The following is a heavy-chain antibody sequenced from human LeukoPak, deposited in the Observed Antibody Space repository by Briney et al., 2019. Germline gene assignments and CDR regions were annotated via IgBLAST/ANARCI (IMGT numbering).Heavy chain of an antibody. CDR2: IIPIFGTA. J-gene: IGHJ6*03. CDR3: ARDNAFVSDRIAADAGRKYYYYYMDV. V-gene: IGHV1-69*05. CDR1: GGTFSSYA. D-gene: IGHD6-13*01. Sequence: GASVKVSCKASGGTFSSYAISWVRQAPGQGLEWMGGIIPIFGTANYAQKFQGRVTITTDESTSTAYMELSSLRSEDTAVYYCARDNAFVSDRIAADAGRKYYYYYMDVWGKGTTVTVSS.